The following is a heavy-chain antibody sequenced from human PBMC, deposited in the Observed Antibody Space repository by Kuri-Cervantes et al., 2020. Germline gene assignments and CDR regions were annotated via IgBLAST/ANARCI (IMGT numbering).Heavy chain of an antibody. J-gene: IGHJ6*03. D-gene: IGHD1-14*01. V-gene: IGHV3-7*01. CDR2: IKQDGSEK. Sequence: GGSLRLSCAASGFTVSSNYMSWVRQAPGKGLEWVANIKQDGSEKYYVDSVKGRFTISRDNAKNSLYLQMNSLRAEDTAVYYCALRGTRGPRGYMDVWGKGTTVTVSS. CDR1: GFTVSSNY. CDR3: ALRGTRGPRGYMDV.